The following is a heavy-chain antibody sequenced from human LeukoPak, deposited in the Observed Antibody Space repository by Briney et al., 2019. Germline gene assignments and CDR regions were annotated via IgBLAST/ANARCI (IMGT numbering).Heavy chain of an antibody. CDR2: INTNTGNP. Sequence: ASVKVSCKASGYTFTGYLVHWVRQAPGQGLEWMGWINTNTGNPTYAQGFTGRFVFSLDTSVSTAYLQISSLKAEDTAVYYCARDPPRIAAAETSDYWGQGTLVTVSS. CDR1: GYTFTGYL. CDR3: ARDPPRIAAAETSDY. V-gene: IGHV7-4-1*02. D-gene: IGHD6-6*01. J-gene: IGHJ4*02.